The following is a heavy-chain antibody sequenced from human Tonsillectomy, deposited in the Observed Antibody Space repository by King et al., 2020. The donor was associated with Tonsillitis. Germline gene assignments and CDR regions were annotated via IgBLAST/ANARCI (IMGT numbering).Heavy chain of an antibody. Sequence: VQLVESGGGVVQPGGSLRLSCAASGFDFSLYAYHWVRQAPGKGLEWVAVTWYDGSKEYYADSVKGRFTISRDNSKNTVDLQMNSLRAEDMAVYHCVRDPLIEAADLYGMDVWGQGTTVTVSS. V-gene: IGHV3-33*01. CDR2: TWYDGSKE. J-gene: IGHJ6*02. D-gene: IGHD6-13*01. CDR3: VRDPLIEAADLYGMDV. CDR1: GFDFSLYA.